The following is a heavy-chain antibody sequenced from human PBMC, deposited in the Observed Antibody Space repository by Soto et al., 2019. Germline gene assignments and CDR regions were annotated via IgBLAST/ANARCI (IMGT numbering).Heavy chain of an antibody. Sequence: QVQLVQSGAEVKEPGSSVKVSCKTSGGTFSSNGLSWERQAPGQGPEWVGGIIPIFDLVTYAQKFQGRVTITADESTSTAYMDLSSLRSADTAVYYCARNRDGYYFDYWGQGTLVTVDS. CDR2: IIPIFDLV. CDR3: ARNRDGYYFDY. J-gene: IGHJ4*02. CDR1: GGTFSSNG. V-gene: IGHV1-69*12.